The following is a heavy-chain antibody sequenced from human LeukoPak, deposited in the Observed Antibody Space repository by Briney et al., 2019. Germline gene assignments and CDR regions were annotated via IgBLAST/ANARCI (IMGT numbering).Heavy chain of an antibody. J-gene: IGHJ4*02. D-gene: IGHD6-25*01. CDR1: GFTFSTYW. CDR3: AREIIAAGGEDF. Sequence: PGGSLRLSCAASGFTFSTYWMSWVRQAPGKGLECVANIKQDGSQKYYVDSVKGRFTISRDNPKNSLYLQMNSLRGEDTAVYYCAREIIAAGGEDFWGQGTLVTVSS. V-gene: IGHV3-7*01. CDR2: IKQDGSQK.